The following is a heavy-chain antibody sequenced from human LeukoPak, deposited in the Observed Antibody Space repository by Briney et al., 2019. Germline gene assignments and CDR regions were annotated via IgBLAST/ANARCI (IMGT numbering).Heavy chain of an antibody. D-gene: IGHD5/OR15-5a*01. Sequence: GGPLRLSCAASGFTFSSYGMHWVRQAPGKGLEWVAVIWYDGSNKYYAASVKGRFTISRDNSKNTLYLQMNSLRAEDTAVYYCARDRSTAFDYWGQGTLVTVSS. V-gene: IGHV3-33*01. CDR3: ARDRSTAFDY. CDR1: GFTFSSYG. J-gene: IGHJ4*02. CDR2: IWYDGSNK.